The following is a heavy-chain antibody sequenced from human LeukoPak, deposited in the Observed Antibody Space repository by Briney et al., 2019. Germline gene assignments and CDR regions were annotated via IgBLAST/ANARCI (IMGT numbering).Heavy chain of an antibody. CDR3: ARTKDSRYMDV. CDR2: INHSGST. Sequence: PSETLSLTCAVYGGSFSGYYWSWIRQPPGKGLEWIGEINHSGSTNYNPSLKSRGTLSVDTSKNQFSLKLSSVTAADTAVYYCARTKDSRYMDVWGKGTTVTVSS. D-gene: IGHD2-15*01. J-gene: IGHJ6*03. V-gene: IGHV4-34*01. CDR1: GGSFSGYY.